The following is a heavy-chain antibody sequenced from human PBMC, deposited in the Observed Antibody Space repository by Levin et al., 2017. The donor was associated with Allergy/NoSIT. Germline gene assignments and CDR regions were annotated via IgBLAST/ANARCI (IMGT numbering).Heavy chain of an antibody. D-gene: IGHD3-22*01. Sequence: GESLKISCAASGFTVSSNYMSWVRQAPGKGLEWVSVIYSGGSTYYADSVKGRFTISRDNSKNTLYLQMNSLRAEDTAVYYCARDYDSSGYYLDYWGQGTLVTVSS. J-gene: IGHJ4*02. CDR1: GFTVSSNY. V-gene: IGHV3-53*01. CDR2: IYSGGST. CDR3: ARDYDSSGYYLDY.